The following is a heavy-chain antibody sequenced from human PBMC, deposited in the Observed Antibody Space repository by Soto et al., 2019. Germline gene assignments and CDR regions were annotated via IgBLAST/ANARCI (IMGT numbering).Heavy chain of an antibody. CDR1: GFTFSGYS. Sequence: EVQLVESGGGLVQPGGSLRLSCAVSGFTFSGYSFNWVLQAPGRGLEWVSFIGRTGSVTPYADSVMGRFTISRDNARNSLYLQMDSLRADDTAVYSCARARPTSGPAYGLDIWGQGTVVTVSS. D-gene: IGHD4-17*01. CDR2: IGRTGSVT. CDR3: ARARPTSGPAYGLDI. J-gene: IGHJ3*02. V-gene: IGHV3-48*04.